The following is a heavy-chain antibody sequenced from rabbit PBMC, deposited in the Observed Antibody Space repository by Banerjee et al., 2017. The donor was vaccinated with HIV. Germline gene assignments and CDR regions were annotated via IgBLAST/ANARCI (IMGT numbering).Heavy chain of an antibody. D-gene: IGHD1-1*01. CDR3: ARDLSGVIGWNLNL. Sequence: FDFSSYGVSWVRQAPGKGLEWIACIYTGDGNTHYASWAKGRFTISKTSSTVDLKMTSLTAADTATYFCARDLSGVIGWNLNLWGQGTLVTVS. V-gene: IGHV1S21*01. CDR1: FDFSSYG. J-gene: IGHJ4*01. CDR2: IYTGDGNT.